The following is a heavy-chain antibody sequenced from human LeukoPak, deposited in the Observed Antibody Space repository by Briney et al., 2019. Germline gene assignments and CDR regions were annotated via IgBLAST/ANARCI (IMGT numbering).Heavy chain of an antibody. Sequence: GGSLRLSCAASGFTFSSYAMSWVRPAPGKGLEWVSSISSSSSYIYYADSVKGRFTISRDNAKNSLYLQMNSLRAEDTAVYYCARDTGYSYYYMDVWGKGTTVTVSS. V-gene: IGHV3-21*01. CDR1: GFTFSSYA. CDR3: ARDTGYSYYYMDV. J-gene: IGHJ6*03. CDR2: ISSSSSYI.